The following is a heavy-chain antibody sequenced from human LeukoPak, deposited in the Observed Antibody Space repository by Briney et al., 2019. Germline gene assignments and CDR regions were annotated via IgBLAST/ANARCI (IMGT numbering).Heavy chain of an antibody. CDR3: ARAGRYVQLERRRFYAFDI. Sequence: GASVKVSCKASGGTFSSYAISWVRQAPGQGLEWMGIINPSGGSTSYAQKFQGRVTMTRDMSTSTVYMELSSLRSEDTAVYYCARAGRYVQLERRRFYAFDIWVQGTMVTVSS. CDR2: INPSGGST. V-gene: IGHV1-46*01. D-gene: IGHD1-1*01. CDR1: GGTFSSYA. J-gene: IGHJ3*02.